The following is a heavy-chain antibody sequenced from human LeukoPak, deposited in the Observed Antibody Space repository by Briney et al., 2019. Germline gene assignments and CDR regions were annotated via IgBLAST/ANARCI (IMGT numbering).Heavy chain of an antibody. CDR2: ITNSGNSK. V-gene: IGHV3-48*01. J-gene: IGHJ4*02. D-gene: IGHD3-9*01. CDR1: EFTFSSYS. CDR3: ARDLVPVEGLRYFDWLSGGFDY. Sequence: GGSLRLSCAASEFTFSSYSMNWVRQAPGKGLEWVSYITNSGNSKSYADSVKGRFTSSRDNTKNSLYLQMNGLRAEDTAVYYCARDLVPVEGLRYFDWLSGGFDYWGQGTLVTVSS.